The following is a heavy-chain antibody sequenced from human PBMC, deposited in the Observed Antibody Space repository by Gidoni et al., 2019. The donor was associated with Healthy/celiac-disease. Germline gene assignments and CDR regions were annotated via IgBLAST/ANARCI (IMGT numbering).Heavy chain of an antibody. CDR2: ISAYNGNT. J-gene: IGHJ6*02. Sequence: QVQLVQSGAEVTKPGASVKVSCKASGYTFTSYGISWVRQAPGQGLEWMGWISAYNGNTNYAQKLQGRVTMTTDTSTSTAYMELRSLRSDDTAVYYCARDVMVRGVNYYYYGMDVWGQGTTVTVSS. CDR3: ARDVMVRGVNYYYYGMDV. D-gene: IGHD3-10*01. CDR1: GYTFTSYG. V-gene: IGHV1-18*01.